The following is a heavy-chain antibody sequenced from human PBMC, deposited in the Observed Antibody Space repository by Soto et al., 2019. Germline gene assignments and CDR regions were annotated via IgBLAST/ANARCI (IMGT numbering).Heavy chain of an antibody. J-gene: IGHJ4*02. CDR2: VSGSGSAI. CDR3: AKSADYGSDFDS. D-gene: IGHD4-17*01. Sequence: EVQLLESGGGLVQPGGALRLSCAASGFTFNNYAMSWVRQAPGKGLKWVSAVSGSGSAIYYADSVKGRFTISRDNSKNTLSLQMNSLRAEDTAVYYCAKSADYGSDFDSWGQGTLVTVSS. V-gene: IGHV3-23*01. CDR1: GFTFNNYA.